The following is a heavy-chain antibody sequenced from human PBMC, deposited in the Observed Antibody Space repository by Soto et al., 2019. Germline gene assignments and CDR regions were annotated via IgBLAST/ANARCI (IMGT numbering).Heavy chain of an antibody. CDR3: ASRRDGYNYYGY. CDR2: IYHSGST. D-gene: IGHD5-12*01. J-gene: IGHJ4*02. V-gene: IGHV4-30-2*01. Sequence: QLQLQESGSGLVKPSQTLSLTCAVSGGSISSGGYSWSWIRQPPGKGLEWIGYIYHSGSTYYNPSPXRXFTISVDRSKNQFSLKLSSVTAAATAVYYCASRRDGYNYYGYWGQGTLVTVPS. CDR1: GGSISSGGYS.